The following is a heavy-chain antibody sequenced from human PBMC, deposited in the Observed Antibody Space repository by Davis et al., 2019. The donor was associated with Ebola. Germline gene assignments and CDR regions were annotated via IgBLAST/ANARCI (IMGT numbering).Heavy chain of an antibody. CDR2: ISYSGRT. CDR1: TGSISDYY. Sequence: SETLSLTCTVSTGSISDYYWSWIRQPPGKGLEWLGYISYSGRTNYNPSLKSRVTLSVDRSTNQFSLKLTSVTAADTAVYYCARGDYAGSSFDYWGQGTLVTVSS. CDR3: ARGDYAGSSFDY. J-gene: IGHJ4*02. V-gene: IGHV4-59*08. D-gene: IGHD4-17*01.